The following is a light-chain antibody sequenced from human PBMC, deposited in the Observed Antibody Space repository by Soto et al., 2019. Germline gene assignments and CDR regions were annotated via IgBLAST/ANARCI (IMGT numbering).Light chain of an antibody. J-gene: IGKJ1*01. V-gene: IGKV3-11*01. CDR3: HQRQSWPRT. CDR1: QAVNTR. CDR2: LAS. Sequence: EIVLTHSPATLSSFPGDIVTLSCRASQAVNTRLAWYQHKPGQAPRLLIYLASNRAAGVPARFSGSGSGTDFTLTISDVEPEDFAVYYCHQRQSWPRTFGHGTKVDIK.